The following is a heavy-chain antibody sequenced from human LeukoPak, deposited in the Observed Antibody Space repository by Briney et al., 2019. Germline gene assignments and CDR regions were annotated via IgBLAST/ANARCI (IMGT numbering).Heavy chain of an antibody. Sequence: PSETLSLTCTVSGGSISSSSYYWGWIRQPPGKGPKWIGSIYYSGSTYYNPSLKSRVTISVDTSKNQFSLKLSSVTAADTAVYYCARAVVTRNWFDPWGQGTLVTVSS. CDR3: ARAVVTRNWFDP. CDR2: IYYSGST. CDR1: GGSISSSSYY. J-gene: IGHJ5*02. D-gene: IGHD2-21*02. V-gene: IGHV4-39*07.